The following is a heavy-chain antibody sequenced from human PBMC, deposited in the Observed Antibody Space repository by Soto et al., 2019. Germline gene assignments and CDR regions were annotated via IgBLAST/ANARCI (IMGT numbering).Heavy chain of an antibody. J-gene: IGHJ4*02. Sequence: VQLVESGGGLIQPGGSLRLSCTASGFSFSGYWMHWFRQAPGKGLVWVSRINSDGSTITYADSVKGRFTISRDNAKNTLYLQMNSLRADDTGVYYCAGDPLPEYWSQGTLVTVSS. D-gene: IGHD2-2*01. V-gene: IGHV3-74*01. CDR2: INSDGSTI. CDR1: GFSFSGYW. CDR3: AGDPLPEY.